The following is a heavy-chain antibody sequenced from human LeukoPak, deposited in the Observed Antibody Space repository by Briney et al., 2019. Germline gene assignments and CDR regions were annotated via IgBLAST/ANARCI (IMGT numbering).Heavy chain of an antibody. CDR2: IIPIFGTA. J-gene: IGHJ4*02. V-gene: IGHV1-69*13. CDR1: GGTFSSYA. D-gene: IGHD7-27*01. CDR3: ARGPPNWGYDY. Sequence: SVKVSCKASGGTFSSYAISWVRQAPRQGLEWMGGIIPIFGTANYAQKFQGRVTITADESTSTGYMELSSLRSEDTAVYYCARGPPNWGYDYWGPGTLVTVSS.